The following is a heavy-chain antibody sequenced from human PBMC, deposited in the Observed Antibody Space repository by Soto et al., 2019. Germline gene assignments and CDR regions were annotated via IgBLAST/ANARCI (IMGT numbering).Heavy chain of an antibody. CDR3: ARDDQQLVYDY. J-gene: IGHJ4*02. CDR1: GFTFSSYS. CDR2: ISSSSSYI. Sequence: PGGALRLSGAASGFTFSSYSMNWVRQAPGKGLEWVSSISSSSSYIYYADSVKGRFTISRDNAKNSLYLQMNSLRAEDTAVYYCARDDQQLVYDYWGQGTLVTVSS. V-gene: IGHV3-21*01. D-gene: IGHD6-6*01.